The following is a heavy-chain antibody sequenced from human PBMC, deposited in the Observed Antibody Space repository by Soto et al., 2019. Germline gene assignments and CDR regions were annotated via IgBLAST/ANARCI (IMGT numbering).Heavy chain of an antibody. Sequence: QVQLVESGGGVVQPGRSLRLSCAASGFTFSSYGMHWVRQAPGKGLEWVAVIWYDGSNKYYADSVKGRFTISRDNSKNTLYLQMNSLRAEDTAVYYCARDRGVRYFDWPLDYWGQVTLVTVSS. CDR1: GFTFSSYG. J-gene: IGHJ4*02. D-gene: IGHD3-9*01. CDR2: IWYDGSNK. V-gene: IGHV3-33*01. CDR3: ARDRGVRYFDWPLDY.